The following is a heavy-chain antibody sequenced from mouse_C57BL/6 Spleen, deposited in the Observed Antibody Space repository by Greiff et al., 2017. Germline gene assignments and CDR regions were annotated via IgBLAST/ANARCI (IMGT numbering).Heavy chain of an antibody. CDR1: GYTFTSYW. V-gene: IGHV1-72*01. D-gene: IGHD2-1*01. J-gene: IGHJ3*01. CDR3: ARDGNYGFAY. Sequence: VQLQQPGAELVKPGASVQLSCKASGYTFTSYWMHWVKQRPGRGLEWIGRIDPNSGGTKYNEKFKSKATLTVDKPSSTAYMQLSSLTSEDYAVYYCARDGNYGFAYWGQGTLVNVSA. CDR2: IDPNSGGT.